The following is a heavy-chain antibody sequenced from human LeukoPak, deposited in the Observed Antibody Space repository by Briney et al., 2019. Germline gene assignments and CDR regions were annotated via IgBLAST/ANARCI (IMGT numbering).Heavy chain of an antibody. D-gene: IGHD2-21*02. Sequence: SASVMLTCKTSGYTFTRHWMHWVRLAPGQGLEWMGIINPKDGATDFAQRFQGRVTMTTDPSTSTVYMELSSLRSEDTAVYYCARDHSNEMCGDGCFASWFDSSSQGTLVTVSS. CDR2: INPKDGAT. J-gene: IGHJ5*01. V-gene: IGHV1-46*01. CDR3: ARDHSNEMCGDGCFASWFDS. CDR1: GYTFTRHW.